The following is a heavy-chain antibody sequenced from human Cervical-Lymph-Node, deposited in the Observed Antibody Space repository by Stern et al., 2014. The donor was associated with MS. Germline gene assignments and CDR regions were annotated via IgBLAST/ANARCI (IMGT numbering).Heavy chain of an antibody. CDR2: AWYDGSTA. CDR1: GFTFSSYG. D-gene: IGHD5-24*01. CDR3: ARGHIPYAYNYLFDY. V-gene: IGHV3-33*01. Sequence: VQLLESWGGVVQPWTSLRLSCAASGFTFSSYGMHWVRQAPGKGLEWVALAWYDGSTAYYTNSVKGRFTISRDNSKNTLSLQMNSLTAEDTAVYYCARGHIPYAYNYLFDYWGQGTLVTVSS. J-gene: IGHJ4*02.